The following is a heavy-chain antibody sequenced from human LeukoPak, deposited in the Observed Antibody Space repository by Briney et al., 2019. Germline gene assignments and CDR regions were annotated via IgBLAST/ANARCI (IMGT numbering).Heavy chain of an antibody. CDR2: IYYSGST. CDR3: ARRPRNDILTGTPFDY. V-gene: IGHV4-31*03. J-gene: IGHJ4*02. CDR1: GVSISSGGYY. D-gene: IGHD3-9*01. Sequence: NPSETLSLTCTVSGVSISSGGYYWSWIRQHPGKGLEWIGYIYYSGSTYYNPSLKSRVTISVDTSKNQFSLKLSSVTAADTAVYYCARRPRNDILTGTPFDYWGQGILVTVSS.